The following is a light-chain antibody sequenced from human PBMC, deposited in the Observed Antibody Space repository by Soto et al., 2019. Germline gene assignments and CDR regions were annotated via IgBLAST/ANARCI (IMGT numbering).Light chain of an antibody. CDR2: TNN. CDR1: ISNIGGNT. J-gene: IGLJ2*01. CDR3: AAWDDSLNGVV. V-gene: IGLV1-44*01. Sequence: LTQPPSASGTPGQRVTISCSGSISNIGGNTVNWYQQLAGTAPKLLMYTNNQRPSGVPDRFSGSKSGTSASLAISGLQSEDEADYYCAAWDDSLNGVVFGGGTKLTVL.